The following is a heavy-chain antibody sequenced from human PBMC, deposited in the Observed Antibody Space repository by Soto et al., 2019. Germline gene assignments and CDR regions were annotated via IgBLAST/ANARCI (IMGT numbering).Heavy chain of an antibody. J-gene: IGHJ4*02. V-gene: IGHV3-23*01. CDR3: AKNYDSSGYYYYFDF. CDR1: GFTFSTYA. CDR2: ISGGGGST. D-gene: IGHD3-22*01. Sequence: GGSLRLSCAASGFTFSTYAMTWVRQAPGKGLEWVSAISGGGGSTYYADAVKGRFTISRDNSKNTQYLQMNSLRAEDTAVYYCAKNYDSSGYYYYFDFWGQGTLVTVSS.